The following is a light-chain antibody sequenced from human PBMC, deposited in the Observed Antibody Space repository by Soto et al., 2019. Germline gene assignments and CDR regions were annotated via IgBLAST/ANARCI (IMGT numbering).Light chain of an antibody. Sequence: QSALTQPASVSGSPGQSITISCTGTNSDVGTYNFVSWYQQHPGKAPKLMIYDVSNRPSGVSNRFSGSKSDNTASLTISGLQAEDEADYYCCSYTSTSTLVLFGGGTKVTVL. J-gene: IGLJ2*01. CDR2: DVS. CDR1: NSDVGTYNF. V-gene: IGLV2-14*01. CDR3: CSYTSTSTLVL.